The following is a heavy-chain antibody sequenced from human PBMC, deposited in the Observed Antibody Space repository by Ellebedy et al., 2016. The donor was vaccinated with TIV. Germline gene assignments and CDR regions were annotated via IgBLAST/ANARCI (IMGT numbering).Heavy chain of an antibody. V-gene: IGHV4-59*01. J-gene: IGHJ4*02. D-gene: IGHD4-17*01. CDR2: IYHNGNT. CDR1: GGSISSYY. CDR3: SAAYGRVTPAY. Sequence: MPSETLSLTCTVSGGSISSYYWTWIRQPPGKGLEWIGYIYHNGNTNYNPSLKSRVTISVDTSRNQISLKLSSVTAADTAVYYCSAAYGRVTPAYWGQGTLVTVSS.